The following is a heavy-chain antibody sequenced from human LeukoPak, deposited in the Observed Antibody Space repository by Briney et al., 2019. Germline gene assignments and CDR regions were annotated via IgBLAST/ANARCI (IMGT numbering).Heavy chain of an antibody. V-gene: IGHV3-74*01. CDR1: GFTFSSYW. CDR2: INSDGSST. J-gene: IGHJ3*02. D-gene: IGHD6-13*01. CDR3: ARDIADAFDI. Sequence: PGGSLRLSCAASGFTFSSYWMHWVRQAPGKGLVWASRINSDGSSTSYADSVKGRFTISRDNAKNTLYLQMNSLRTEDTAVYYCARDIADAFDIWGQGTMVSVSS.